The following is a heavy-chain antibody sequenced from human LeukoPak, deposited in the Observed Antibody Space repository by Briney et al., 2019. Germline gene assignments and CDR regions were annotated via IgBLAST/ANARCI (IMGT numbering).Heavy chain of an antibody. CDR3: ARVVVVPAAMGYYYYGMDV. D-gene: IGHD2-2*01. J-gene: IGHJ6*04. V-gene: IGHV1-69*13. CDR2: IIPIFGTA. CDR1: GGTFSSYA. Sequence: GASVKVSCKASGGTFSSYAISWVRQAPGQGLEWMGGIIPIFGTANYAQKFQGRVTITAGESTSTAYMELSSLRSEDTAVYYCARVVVVPAAMGYYYYGMDVWGKGTTVTVSS.